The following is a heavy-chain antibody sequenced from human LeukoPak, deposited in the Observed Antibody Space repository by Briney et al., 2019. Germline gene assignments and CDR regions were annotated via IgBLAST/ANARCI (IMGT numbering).Heavy chain of an antibody. Sequence: ASVRVSCTASGYTFTGYYMHWVRQAPGQGLEWVGWINPNSGGTNYAQQLQGRVTITRDTSISTAYMELSRLRSDDTAVYYCARDTGAARLWFDPWGQGTLVTVSS. CDR2: INPNSGGT. D-gene: IGHD6-6*01. CDR3: ARDTGAARLWFDP. V-gene: IGHV1-2*02. CDR1: GYTFTGYY. J-gene: IGHJ5*02.